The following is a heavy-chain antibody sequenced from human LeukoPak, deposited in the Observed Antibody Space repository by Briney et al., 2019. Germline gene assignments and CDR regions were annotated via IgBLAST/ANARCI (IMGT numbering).Heavy chain of an antibody. V-gene: IGHV3-30-3*01. CDR1: GFTFSSYA. CDR3: ARDLGLSTVVTHSLDY. Sequence: GRSLRLSCAASGFTFSSYAMHWVRQAPGKGLEWVAVISYDGSNKYYADSVKGRFTISRDNSKNTLYLQMNSLRAEDTAVYYCARDLGLSTVVTHSLDYWGQGTLVTVSS. D-gene: IGHD4-23*01. CDR2: ISYDGSNK. J-gene: IGHJ4*02.